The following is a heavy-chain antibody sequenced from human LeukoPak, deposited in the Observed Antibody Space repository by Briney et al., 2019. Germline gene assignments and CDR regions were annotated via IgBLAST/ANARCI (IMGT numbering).Heavy chain of an antibody. CDR3: TRPLYSSNCFDP. CDR1: GFTFSGSA. V-gene: IGHV3-73*01. J-gene: IGHJ5*02. CDR2: IRSKSNNYAT. Sequence: GGSLKLXCAAXGFTFSGSAMHWVRQASGKGLEWVGRIRSKSNNYATAYSESVKGRFTISRDDSKNMAYLQLDSLKTEDTAVYYCTRPLYSSNCFDPWGQGTLVTVSS. D-gene: IGHD6-13*01.